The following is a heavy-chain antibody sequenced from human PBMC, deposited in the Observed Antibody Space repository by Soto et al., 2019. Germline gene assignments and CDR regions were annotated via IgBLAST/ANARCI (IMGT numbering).Heavy chain of an antibody. CDR3: AKERGSGWYYYYGMDV. D-gene: IGHD6-19*01. Sequence: PGGSLRLSCAASGFTFSSYGMHWVRQAPGKGLEWVAVISYDGSNKYYADPVKGRFTISRDNSKNTLYLQMNSLRAEDTAVYYCAKERGSGWYYYYGMDVWGQGTTVTVSS. V-gene: IGHV3-30*18. J-gene: IGHJ6*02. CDR1: GFTFSSYG. CDR2: ISYDGSNK.